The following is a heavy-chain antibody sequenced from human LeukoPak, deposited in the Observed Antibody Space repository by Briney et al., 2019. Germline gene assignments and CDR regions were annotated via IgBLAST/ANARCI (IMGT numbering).Heavy chain of an antibody. V-gene: IGHV3-48*03. CDR2: ISSNGSTI. CDR1: GFTFSSYE. D-gene: IGHD6-19*01. CDR3: ARGGRAQLAVAGTHNIDY. J-gene: IGHJ4*02. Sequence: HPGGSLRLSCAASGFTFSSYEMNWVRQAPGKGLEWVSYISSNGSTIYYADSVKGRFTISRDNAKNSLYLQMNSLRAEDTAVYYCARGGRAQLAVAGTHNIDYWGQGTLVTVSS.